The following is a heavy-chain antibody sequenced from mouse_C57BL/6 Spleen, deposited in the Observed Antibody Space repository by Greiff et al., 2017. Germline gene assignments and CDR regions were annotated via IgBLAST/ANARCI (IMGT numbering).Heavy chain of an antibody. V-gene: IGHV5-17*01. J-gene: IGHJ2*01. D-gene: IGHD1-1*01. Sequence: EVMLVESGGGLVKPGGSLKLSCAASGFTFSDYGMHWVRQAPETGLEWVAYISSGSSTIYYADTVKGRFTISRDNAKNTLCRQMTSLRSEDTAMYYCARKADYYGSSFCDYWGQGTTLTVSS. CDR2: ISSGSSTI. CDR3: ARKADYYGSSFCDY. CDR1: GFTFSDYG.